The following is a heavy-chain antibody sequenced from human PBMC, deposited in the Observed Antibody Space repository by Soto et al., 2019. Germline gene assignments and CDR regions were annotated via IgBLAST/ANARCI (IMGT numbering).Heavy chain of an antibody. V-gene: IGHV3-66*04. J-gene: IGHJ4*02. Sequence: GSLRLSCAASGFTVSSNYMSWVRQAPGKGLEWVSVIYSGGSTYYADSVKGRFTISRDNSKNTLYLQMNSLRAEDTAVYYCARLKSSSWYPNYYFDYWGQGTLVTVSS. CDR1: GFTVSSNY. D-gene: IGHD6-13*01. CDR2: IYSGGST. CDR3: ARLKSSSWYPNYYFDY.